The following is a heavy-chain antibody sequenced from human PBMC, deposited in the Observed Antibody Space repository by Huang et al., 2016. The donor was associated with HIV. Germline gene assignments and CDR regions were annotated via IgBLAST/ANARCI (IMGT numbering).Heavy chain of an antibody. Sequence: QVQLVQSGAEVKKPGSSVKVSCKASGGTFSTYAISWVRKAPGQGLEWRGGIIPIFGTANFAQKFQGTVTITADEVTSTAYMELSSLRSEDTALYYCARGRTRSSLYDSYYGLDVWGQGTTVTVSS. V-gene: IGHV1-69*01. J-gene: IGHJ6*02. CDR1: GGTFSTYA. CDR3: ARGRTRSSLYDSYYGLDV. D-gene: IGHD6-6*01. CDR2: IIPIFGTA.